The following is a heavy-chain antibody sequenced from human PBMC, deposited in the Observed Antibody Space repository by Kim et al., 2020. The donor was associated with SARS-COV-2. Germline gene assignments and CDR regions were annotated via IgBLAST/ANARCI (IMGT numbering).Heavy chain of an antibody. CDR3: ARDKNDNTGYSPWQTGIFDL. V-gene: IGHV3-21*01. CDR2: ISSDHTYI. J-gene: IGHJ4*02. Sequence: GGSLRLSCAASGFTFIDHTMNWLRQAPGKGLEWVASISSDHTYIYYIDSVRGRLTITRDNAKNSLFLPMNSLRADDTAVYYCARDKNDNTGYSPWQTGIFDLWGQGILATVSS. CDR1: GFTFIDHT. D-gene: IGHD3-22*01.